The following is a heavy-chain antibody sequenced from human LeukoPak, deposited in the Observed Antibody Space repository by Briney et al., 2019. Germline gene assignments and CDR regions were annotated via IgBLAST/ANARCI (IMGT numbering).Heavy chain of an antibody. CDR1: GGSFSGYY. V-gene: IGHV4-34*01. CDR2: INHSGST. Sequence: SEALSLTCAVYGGSFSGYYWSWIRQPPGKGLERIGEINHSGSTNYNPSLKSRVTISVDTSKNQFSLKLSSVTAADTAVYYCARDGQSKNYYYYYYMDVWGKGTTVTVSS. CDR3: ARDGQSKNYYYYYYMDV. J-gene: IGHJ6*03.